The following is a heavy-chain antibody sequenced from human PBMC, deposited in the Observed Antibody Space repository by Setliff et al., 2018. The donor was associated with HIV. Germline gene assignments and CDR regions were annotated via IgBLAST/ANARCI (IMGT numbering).Heavy chain of an antibody. Sequence: ASVKVSCKASGYTFTTYSIHWVRQAPGQSLEWMGWINVGKGDTKYSQELQGRITITRDTSANAAYMELSSLRSDDTAVYFCARGALLSVFDFDHWGHGTLVTVSS. CDR2: INVGKGDT. J-gene: IGHJ4*01. D-gene: IGHD3-10*01. V-gene: IGHV1-3*01. CDR1: GYTFTTYS. CDR3: ARGALLSVFDFDH.